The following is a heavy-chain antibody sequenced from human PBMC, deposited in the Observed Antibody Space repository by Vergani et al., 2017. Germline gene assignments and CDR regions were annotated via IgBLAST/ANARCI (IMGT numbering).Heavy chain of an antibody. CDR3: AKLPSRIVGTPRAPVRFDP. CDR1: GFTFSSYA. Sequence: EVQLVESGGGLVQPGGSLRLSCAASGFTFSSYAMSWVRQAPGKGLEWVSAISGSGGSTYYADSVKGRFTISRDNSKNTLYLQMNSLRAEDTAVYYCAKLPSRIVGTPRAPVRFDPWGQGTLVTVSS. CDR2: ISGSGGST. D-gene: IGHD1-26*01. J-gene: IGHJ5*02. V-gene: IGHV3-23*04.